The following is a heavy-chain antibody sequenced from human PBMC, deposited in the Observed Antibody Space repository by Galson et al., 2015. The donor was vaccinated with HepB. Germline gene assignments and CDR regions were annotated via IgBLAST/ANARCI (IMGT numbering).Heavy chain of an antibody. D-gene: IGHD6-13*01. Sequence: SLRLSCAASGFTFSSYAMSWVRQAPGKGLEWVSRVSDSGDTTYYTDSVKGRFTISRDNSKNTLYLQMNSLRAEDTAVYLCARGWGSRRYFLYWGQGTLVAVSS. V-gene: IGHV3-23*01. CDR2: VSDSGDTT. CDR3: ARGWGSRRYFLY. CDR1: GFTFSSYA. J-gene: IGHJ4*02.